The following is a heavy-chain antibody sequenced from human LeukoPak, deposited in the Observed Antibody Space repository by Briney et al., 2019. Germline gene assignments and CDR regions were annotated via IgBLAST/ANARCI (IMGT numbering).Heavy chain of an antibody. CDR1: GFTFSSYS. Sequence: GGSLRLSCAASGFTFSSYSMNWVRQAPGKGLVWVSRINSDGSSISYADSVKGRFTISRDNAKNTLYLQMNSLGAEDTAVYYCARGSYTIFGMDVWGKGTTVTVSS. CDR2: INSDGSSI. D-gene: IGHD3-3*01. J-gene: IGHJ6*03. V-gene: IGHV3-74*01. CDR3: ARGSYTIFGMDV.